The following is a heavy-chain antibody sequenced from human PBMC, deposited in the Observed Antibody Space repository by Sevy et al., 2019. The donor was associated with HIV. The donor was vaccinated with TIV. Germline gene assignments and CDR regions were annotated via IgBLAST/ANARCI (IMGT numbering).Heavy chain of an antibody. Sequence: GGSLRLSCIASEFSFSNYGMHWVRQTPGKGLEWVALVRYDGSNEYYADSVKGAFTISRDNSKNTLYLQMNSLRTEDRAVYYCACDRKLLLVVYAIPFGACDMWGPGTVVTVSS. CDR3: ACDRKLLLVVYAIPFGACDM. CDR1: EFSFSNYG. CDR2: VRYDGSNE. D-gene: IGHD2-8*02. J-gene: IGHJ3*02. V-gene: IGHV3-30*02.